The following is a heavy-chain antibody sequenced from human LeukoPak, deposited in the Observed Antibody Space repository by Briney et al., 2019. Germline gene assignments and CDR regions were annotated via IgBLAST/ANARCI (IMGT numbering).Heavy chain of an antibody. CDR2: INPNSGGT. J-gene: IGHJ2*01. Sequence: ASVKVSCKASGYTFTGYYTHWVRQAPGQGLEWMGRINPNSGGTNYAQKFQGRVTMTRDTSISTAYMELSRLRSDDTAVYYCASISPSSRYFDLWGRGTLVTVSS. CDR1: GYTFTGYY. V-gene: IGHV1-2*06. CDR3: ASISPSSRYFDL.